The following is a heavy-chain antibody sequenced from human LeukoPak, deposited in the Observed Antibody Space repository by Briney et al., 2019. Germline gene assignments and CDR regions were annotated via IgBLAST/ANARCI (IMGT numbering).Heavy chain of an antibody. CDR3: ARVSASGYRWFDP. J-gene: IGHJ5*02. D-gene: IGHD3-22*01. CDR1: GFTLSSYA. V-gene: IGHV3-23*01. Sequence: GGSLRLSCAASGFTLSSYAMSWVRQAPGKGLEWVSAISGSGGSTYYADSVKGRFTISRDNSKNTVDLQMNSLRAEDTAVYYCARVSASGYRWFDPWGQGTLVTVSS. CDR2: ISGSGGST.